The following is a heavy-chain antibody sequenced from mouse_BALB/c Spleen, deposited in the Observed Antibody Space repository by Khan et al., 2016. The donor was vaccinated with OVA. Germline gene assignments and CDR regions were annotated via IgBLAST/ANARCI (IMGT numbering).Heavy chain of an antibody. D-gene: IGHD3-2*02. J-gene: IGHJ4*01. Sequence: QVQLQQSGAELMKPGASVKISCKATGYTVSSYWIEWIKQRPGHGLEWIGEILPGSGSSKYNEKFKGKATFTEDTSSNTAYMQLSSLTSEDSAVYYCARRFRGGAMDFWGQGTSVTVSS. CDR1: GYTVSSYW. V-gene: IGHV1-9*01. CDR2: ILPGSGSS. CDR3: ARRFRGGAMDF.